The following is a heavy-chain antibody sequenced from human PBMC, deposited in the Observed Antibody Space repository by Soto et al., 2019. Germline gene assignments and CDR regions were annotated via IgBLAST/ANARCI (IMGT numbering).Heavy chain of an antibody. J-gene: IGHJ4*02. CDR1: GGSLTGYY. V-gene: IGHV4-34*01. CDR3: ARGQEGIVATH. D-gene: IGHD5-12*01. CDR2: IKDGGVT. Sequence: QVHLQQWGVGLLKPSETLSLTCAVNGGSLTGYYWSWIRQPPGKGLEWIGEIKDGGVTNYSPSLKGRVTMSADTSKNQFSLKLNSVTAADTAVYYCARGQEGIVATHWDQGTLVTVSS.